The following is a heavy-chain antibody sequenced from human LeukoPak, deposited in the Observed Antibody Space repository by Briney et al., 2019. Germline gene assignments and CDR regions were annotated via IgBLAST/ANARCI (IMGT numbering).Heavy chain of an antibody. CDR1: GGSVSSGGYY. Sequence: PSETLSLTCTVSGGSVSSGGYYWSWIRQPPGKGLEWIGEINHSGSTNYNPSLKSRVTISVDTSKNQFSLKLSPVTAADTAVYYCARGYTQLVLGRDGMDVWGQGTTVTVSS. V-gene: IGHV4-61*08. CDR3: ARGYTQLVLGRDGMDV. D-gene: IGHD6-13*01. CDR2: INHSGST. J-gene: IGHJ6*02.